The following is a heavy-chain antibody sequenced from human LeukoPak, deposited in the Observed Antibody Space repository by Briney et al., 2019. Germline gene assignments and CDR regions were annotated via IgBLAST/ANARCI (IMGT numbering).Heavy chain of an antibody. J-gene: IGHJ4*02. Sequence: SETLSLTCAVYGGSFSGYYWSWIRQPPGKGLEWSGEINHSGSTNYNPSLKSRVTISVDTSKNQFSLKLSSVTAADTAVYYCASGRRDILTGYYEDDYWGQGTLVTVSS. CDR3: ASGRRDILTGYYEDDY. CDR2: INHSGST. D-gene: IGHD3-9*01. CDR1: GGSFSGYY. V-gene: IGHV4-34*01.